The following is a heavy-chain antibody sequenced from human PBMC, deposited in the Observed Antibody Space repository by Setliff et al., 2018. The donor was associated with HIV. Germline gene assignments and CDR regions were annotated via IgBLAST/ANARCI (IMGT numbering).Heavy chain of an antibody. CDR3: ARLSKYYDFWTPTY. V-gene: IGHV5-51*01. Sequence: GESLKISCKGSGYIFSKYWIGWVRQMHGNGLEWVGLIWPDDSDTIYSPSFQGQVTLSADKSITTVYLQWSSLEAPDTAMYYCARLSKYYDFWTPTYWGQGTLVTVSS. CDR1: GYIFSKYW. CDR2: IWPDDSDT. D-gene: IGHD3-3*01. J-gene: IGHJ4*02.